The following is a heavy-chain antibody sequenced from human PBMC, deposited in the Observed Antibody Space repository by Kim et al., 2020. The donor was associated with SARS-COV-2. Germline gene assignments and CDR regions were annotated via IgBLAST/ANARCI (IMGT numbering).Heavy chain of an antibody. J-gene: IGHJ3*02. V-gene: IGHV1-3*01. CDR3: ARDPHSSGDAFDI. Sequence: YSQKFQGRVTITRDTSASTAYMELSSLRSEDTAVYYCARDPHSSGDAFDIWGQGTMVTVSS. D-gene: IGHD3-22*01.